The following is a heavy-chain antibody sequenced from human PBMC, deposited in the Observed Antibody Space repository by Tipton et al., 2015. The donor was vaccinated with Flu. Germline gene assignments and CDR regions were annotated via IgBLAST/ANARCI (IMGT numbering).Heavy chain of an antibody. CDR2: IIAIFGTT. D-gene: IGHD3-3*01. Sequence: QLVQSGAEVRKPGSSVKVSCKASGGIFRSHAISWVRQAPGQGLEWMGGIIAIFGTTNYAQKFQGRVTITADESTSTVYMELISVTSEDTAVYFCARGLGSFDFWSGSDYWGQGTQVTVSS. V-gene: IGHV1-69*01. CDR1: GGIFRSHA. J-gene: IGHJ4*02. CDR3: ARGLGSFDFWSGSDY.